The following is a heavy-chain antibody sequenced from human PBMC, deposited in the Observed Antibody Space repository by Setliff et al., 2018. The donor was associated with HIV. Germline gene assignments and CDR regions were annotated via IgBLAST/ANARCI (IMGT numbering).Heavy chain of an antibody. CDR1: GFPFSNYA. CDR2: INVDSGNT. Sequence: ASVKVSCKVSGFPFSNYAIHWVRQAPGQRLEWMGWINVDSGNTKYLQDLQGRVTITSDTSATTAYMEVSNLRSEDMAVYYCARERDSNGYQFDYWGQGTLVTVSS. V-gene: IGHV1-3*03. CDR3: ARERDSNGYQFDY. J-gene: IGHJ4*02. D-gene: IGHD3-22*01.